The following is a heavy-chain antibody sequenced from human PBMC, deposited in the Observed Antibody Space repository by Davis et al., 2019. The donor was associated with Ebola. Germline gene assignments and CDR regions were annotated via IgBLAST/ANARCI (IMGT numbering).Heavy chain of an antibody. CDR1: GFTFSSYS. Sequence: GGSLRLSCTASGFTFSSYSMNWVRPAPGKGLEWVSSISSSSSYIYYADSVKGRFTISRDNAKNSLYLQMNSLSAEDTAVYYCARDTYDFWSGYYKYYFDYWGQGTLVTVSS. CDR3: ARDTYDFWSGYYKYYFDY. V-gene: IGHV3-21*01. CDR2: ISSSSSYI. J-gene: IGHJ4*02. D-gene: IGHD3-3*01.